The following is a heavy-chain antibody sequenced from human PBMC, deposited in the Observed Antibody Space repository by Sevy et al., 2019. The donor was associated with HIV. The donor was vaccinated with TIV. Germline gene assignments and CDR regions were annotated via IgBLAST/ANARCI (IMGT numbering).Heavy chain of an antibody. CDR1: GRSMTGYY. CDR2: IYYSGST. D-gene: IGHD3-9*01. J-gene: IGHJ4*02. V-gene: IGHV4-59*01. CDR3: ARAPPYYDILTGRGYCDY. Sequence: SETLSLTCTVSGRSMTGYYWTWIRQPPGKGLEWIGYIYYSGSTNYNPSLKSRVTTSVDTSKNQFSLELSSVTAADTAVYYCARAPPYYDILTGRGYCDYWGQGTLVTVSS.